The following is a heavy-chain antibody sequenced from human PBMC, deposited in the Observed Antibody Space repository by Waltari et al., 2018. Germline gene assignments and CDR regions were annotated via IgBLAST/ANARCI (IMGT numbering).Heavy chain of an antibody. D-gene: IGHD6-13*01. CDR3: ARDRAAYYYYMDV. CDR2: IWFDGSHK. J-gene: IGHJ6*03. Sequence: QVQLVESGGGVVQPGRSLRLSCAASGCIFSSYGMHWVRQAPGKGVEWVAIIWFDGSHKYDADSVKGRFTIARDNSKNTLYLQMNSLRAEDTAVYYCARDRAAYYYYMDVWGKGTTVTVSS. CDR1: GCIFSSYG. V-gene: IGHV3-33*01.